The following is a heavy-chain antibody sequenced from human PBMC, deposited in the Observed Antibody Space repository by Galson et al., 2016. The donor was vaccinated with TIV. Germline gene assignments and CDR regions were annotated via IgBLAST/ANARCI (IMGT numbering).Heavy chain of an antibody. D-gene: IGHD3-10*01. J-gene: IGHJ6*02. V-gene: IGHV3-30-3*01. CDR2: ISDDGNNA. CDR1: GFTFSTYA. Sequence: SLRLSCAASGFTFSTYAMHWVRQAPGKGLEWVAVISDDGNNAYYGDSVKGRFTIARDNSKKTLYLQMNRLRAEDTAVYYCARVRGLVWFGESRKEEPYYYNMDVWGQGTTVTVSS. CDR3: ARVRGLVWFGESRKEEPYYYNMDV.